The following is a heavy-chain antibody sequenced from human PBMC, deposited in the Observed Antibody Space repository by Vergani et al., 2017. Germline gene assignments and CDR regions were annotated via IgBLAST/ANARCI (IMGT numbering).Heavy chain of an antibody. CDR1: GFTFSSYA. V-gene: IGHV3-30-3*01. CDR2: ISYDGSNK. CDR3: ARDHPSEAAGGGGRVDY. J-gene: IGHJ4*02. D-gene: IGHD6-25*01. Sequence: QVQLVESGGGVVQPGRSLRLSCAASGFTFSSYAMHWVRQAPGKGLEWVAVISYDGSNKYYADSVKGRFTISRDNSKNTLYLQMNSLRAEDTAGYYCARDHPSEAAGGGGRVDYWGQGTLVTVSS.